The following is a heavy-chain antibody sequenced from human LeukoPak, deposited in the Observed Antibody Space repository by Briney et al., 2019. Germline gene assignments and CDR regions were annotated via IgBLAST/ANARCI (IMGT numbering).Heavy chain of an antibody. CDR2: TYYKSKWYN. Sequence: SQTLSLTCAVSGDSVSSNSAAWNWIRQSPSRGLEWLGRTYYKSKWYNDYALSVKSRITISPDTSKNQFSLKLSSVTAADTAVYYCARLPPGPDRNGAFDIWGQGTMVTVSS. CDR3: ARLPPGPDRNGAFDI. J-gene: IGHJ3*02. V-gene: IGHV6-1*01. CDR1: GDSVSSNSAA. D-gene: IGHD1-14*01.